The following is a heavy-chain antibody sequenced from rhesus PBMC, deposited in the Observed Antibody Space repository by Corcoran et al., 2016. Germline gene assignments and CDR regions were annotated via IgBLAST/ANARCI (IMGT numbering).Heavy chain of an antibody. V-gene: IGHV4-147*01. Sequence: QVQLQESGPGLVKPSETLSLTCAVSGYSITRNYWSRNRQSPGKGLEWIGYGYGRSGSAYSNPSLTSRVTISADTSKNQFSLKLNSVTATDTALYYCARVTYTGASYYADYFDYWGQGILVTVSS. D-gene: IGHD3-16*01. CDR3: ARVTYTGASYYADYFDY. CDR1: GYSITRNY. CDR2: GYGRSGSA. J-gene: IGHJ4*01.